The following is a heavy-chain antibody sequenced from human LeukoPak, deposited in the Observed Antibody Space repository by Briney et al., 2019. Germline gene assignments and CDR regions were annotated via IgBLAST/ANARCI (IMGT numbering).Heavy chain of an antibody. V-gene: IGHV4-39*07. CDR1: GGSISSSSYY. J-gene: IGHJ4*02. Sequence: SETLSLTCTVSGGSISSSSYYWGWIRQPPGKGLEWIGSIYYSGSTYYNPSLKSRVTISVDTSKNQFSLKLSSVTAADTAVYYCARRGPLRRYGATPQDYWGQGTLVTVSS. CDR3: ARRGPLRRYGATPQDY. D-gene: IGHD4-17*01. CDR2: IYYSGST.